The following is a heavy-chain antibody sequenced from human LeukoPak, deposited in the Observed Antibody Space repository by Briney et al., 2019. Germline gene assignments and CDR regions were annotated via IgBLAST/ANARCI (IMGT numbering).Heavy chain of an antibody. CDR1: GFTFSSYS. J-gene: IGHJ4*02. CDR3: AASIMITFGGVIAKPPDY. Sequence: PGGSLRLSCAASGFTFSSYSMNWVRQAPGKGLEWVSSISSSSSYIYYADSVKGRFTISRDNAKNSLYLQMNSLRAGDTAVYYCAASIMITFGGVIAKPPDYWGQGTLVTVSS. CDR2: ISSSSSYI. V-gene: IGHV3-21*01. D-gene: IGHD3-16*02.